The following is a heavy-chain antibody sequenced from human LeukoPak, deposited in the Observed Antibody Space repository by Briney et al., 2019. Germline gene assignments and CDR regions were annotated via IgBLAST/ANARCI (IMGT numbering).Heavy chain of an antibody. D-gene: IGHD3-22*01. V-gene: IGHV4-39*07. Sequence: PSETLSLTCTVSGGSISSSSYYWGWIRQPPGKGLEWIGRIYTSGSTNYNPSLKSRVTISVDTSKNQFSLKLSSVTAADTAVYYCARVAYYDSSGYFRGDAFDIWGQGTMVTVSS. CDR1: GGSISSSSYY. J-gene: IGHJ3*02. CDR3: ARVAYYDSSGYFRGDAFDI. CDR2: IYTSGST.